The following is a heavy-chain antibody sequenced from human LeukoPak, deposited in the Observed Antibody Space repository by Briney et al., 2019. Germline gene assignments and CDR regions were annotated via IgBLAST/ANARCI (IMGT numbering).Heavy chain of an antibody. V-gene: IGHV4-4*02. CDR2: IYHSGST. D-gene: IGHD6-19*01. CDR1: GGSISSSNW. Sequence: PSGTLSLTCAVSGGSISSSNWWSWVRQPPGKGLEWIGEIYHSGSTNYNPSLKSRVTISVDTSKNQFSLKLSSVTAADTAVYYCARVAVVPEESDAFDIWGQGTMVTVSS. CDR3: ARVAVVPEESDAFDI. J-gene: IGHJ3*02.